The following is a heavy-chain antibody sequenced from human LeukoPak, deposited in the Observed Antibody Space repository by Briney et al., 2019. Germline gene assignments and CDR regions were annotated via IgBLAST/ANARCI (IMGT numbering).Heavy chain of an antibody. CDR3: ARAENYYDSSGYQD. CDR1: GYTFTSYG. CDR2: INPNSGGT. J-gene: IGHJ4*02. D-gene: IGHD3-22*01. Sequence: GASVKVSCKASGYTFTSYGISWVRQAPGQGLEWMGWINPNSGGTNYAQKFQGWVTMTRDTSISTAYMELSRLRSDDTAVYYCARAENYYDSSGYQDWGQGTLVTVSS. V-gene: IGHV1-2*04.